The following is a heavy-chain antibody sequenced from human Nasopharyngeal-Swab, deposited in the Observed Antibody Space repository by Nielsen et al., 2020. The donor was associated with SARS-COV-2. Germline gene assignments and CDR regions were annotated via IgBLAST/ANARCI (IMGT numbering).Heavy chain of an antibody. J-gene: IGHJ5*02. CDR3: GRDVHDAAAGP. Sequence: GESLKISCVDSGFRDYSMNWVRQAPGKGLVWVSRIKGDGSRTQYAESVKGRFTISRDNARNTLYLQINNLRVEDTAVYYCGRDVHDAAAGPWGQGTLVTVSS. CDR1: GFRDYS. CDR2: IKGDGSRT. V-gene: IGHV3-74*03. D-gene: IGHD6-13*01.